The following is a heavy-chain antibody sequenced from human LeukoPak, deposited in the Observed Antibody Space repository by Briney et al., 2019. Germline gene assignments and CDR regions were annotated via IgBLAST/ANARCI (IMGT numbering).Heavy chain of an antibody. D-gene: IGHD4-17*01. CDR2: ISSGSSHM. Sequence: GGSPRLSCVASGFAFSGYTMNWVRQVPGQGPEWVASISSGSSHMFYADSVKGRFIISRDNAKNVLYLHMNNLRAEDSAVYYCARDLPGVTTVTVFDSWGRGNLVTVSS. CDR1: GFAFSGYT. CDR3: ARDLPGVTTVTVFDS. V-gene: IGHV3-21*06. J-gene: IGHJ4*02.